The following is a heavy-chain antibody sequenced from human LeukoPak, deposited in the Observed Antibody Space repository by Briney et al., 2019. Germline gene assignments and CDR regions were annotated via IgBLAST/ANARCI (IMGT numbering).Heavy chain of an antibody. J-gene: IGHJ4*02. CDR2: IKSKTDGGTT. CDR3: TTDGIFIAAAATLDDY. V-gene: IGHV3-15*01. D-gene: IGHD6-13*01. CDR1: GFTFSNAW. Sequence: GGSLRLSCAASGFTFSNAWMSWVRQAPGKGLEWVGRIKSKTDGGTTDYAAPVKGRFTISRDDSKNTLYLQMNSLKTEDTAAYYCTTDGIFIAAAATLDDYWGQGTLVTVSS.